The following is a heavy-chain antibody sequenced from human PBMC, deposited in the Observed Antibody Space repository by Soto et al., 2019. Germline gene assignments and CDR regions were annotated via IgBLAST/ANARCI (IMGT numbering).Heavy chain of an antibody. CDR3: ARDQWRLFDY. V-gene: IGHV3-7*05. CDR2: IKEDGSDK. CDR1: GFTFSSYW. D-gene: IGHD6-19*01. Sequence: GGSVRLSCAASGFTFSSYWMTWVRQAPGKGLEWVASIKEDGSDKYYVDSVKGRFTISRDNAKNSLYLQMNSLRAEDTAVYYCARDQWRLFDYWGQGSLVTVSS. J-gene: IGHJ4*02.